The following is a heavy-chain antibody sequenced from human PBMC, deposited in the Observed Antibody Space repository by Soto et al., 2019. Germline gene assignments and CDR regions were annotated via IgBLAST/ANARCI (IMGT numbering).Heavy chain of an antibody. V-gene: IGHV3-23*01. Sequence: EVQLLESGGGLVQPGGSLRLSCAASGFTFRSYAMSWVRQAPGKGLEWVSGISGRGGSTYYADSVKGRFTISRDNSKNTLFLQMNSLRVEDTAVYYCEKDRESSATPRGGCDYWGQGTLVTVSS. CDR1: GFTFRSYA. J-gene: IGHJ4*02. D-gene: IGHD3-16*01. CDR2: ISGRGGST. CDR3: EKDRESSATPRGGCDY.